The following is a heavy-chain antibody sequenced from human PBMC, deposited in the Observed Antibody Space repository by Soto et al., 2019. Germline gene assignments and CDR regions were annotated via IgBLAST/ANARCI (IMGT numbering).Heavy chain of an antibody. V-gene: IGHV3-30-3*01. CDR1: GFTFSSYA. D-gene: IGHD1-26*01. CDR3: ARDFQWGYYYYGMDV. J-gene: IGHJ6*02. Sequence: PGGSLRLSCAASGFTFSSYAMHWVRQAPGKGLEWVAVISYDGSNKYYADSVKGRFTISRDNSKNTLYLQMNSLRAEDTAVYYCARDFQWGYYYYGMDVWGQGTTVTVSS. CDR2: ISYDGSNK.